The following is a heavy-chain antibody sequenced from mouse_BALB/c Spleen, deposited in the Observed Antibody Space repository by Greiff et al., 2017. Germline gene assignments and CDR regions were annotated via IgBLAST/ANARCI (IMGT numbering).Heavy chain of an antibody. J-gene: IGHJ2*01. CDR1: GFTFSSYA. V-gene: IGHV5-6-5*01. D-gene: IGHD2-10*01. CDR2: ISSGGST. CDR3: ARALPFDY. Sequence: DVKLVESGGGLVKPGGSLKLSCAASGFTFSSYAMSWVRQTPEKRLEWVASISSGGSTYYPDSVKGRFTISRDNARNILYLQMSSLRSEDTAMYYCARALPFDYWGQGTTLTVSS.